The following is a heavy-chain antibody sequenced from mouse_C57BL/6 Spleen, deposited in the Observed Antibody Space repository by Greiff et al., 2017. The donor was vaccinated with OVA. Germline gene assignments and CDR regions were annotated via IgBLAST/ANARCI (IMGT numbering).Heavy chain of an antibody. CDR1: GYTFTSYW. J-gene: IGHJ1*03. V-gene: IGHV1-52*01. Sequence: QVQLQQPGAELVRPGSSVKLSCKASGYTFTSYWMHWVKQRPIQGLEWIGNIDPSDSETHYNQKFKDKATLTVDKSSSTAYMQLSSLTSEDAAVYYCAKRGFGYFDVWGTGTTVTVSS. CDR3: AKRGFGYFDV. CDR2: IDPSDSET.